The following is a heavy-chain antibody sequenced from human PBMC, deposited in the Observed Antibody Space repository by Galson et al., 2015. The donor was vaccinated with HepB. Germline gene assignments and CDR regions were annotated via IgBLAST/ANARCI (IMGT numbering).Heavy chain of an antibody. V-gene: IGHV5-10-1*01. CDR1: GYSFSSHW. CDR2: IDPSDSEI. D-gene: IGHD3-22*01. Sequence: QSGAEVKKPGESLRISCKGSGYSFSSHWIAWVRQMPGKGLEWMGRIDPSDSEINYSPPFQGHVTISADKAISTAYLQWSSLKTSDTAMYYCARLFSMIVVADFDYWGQGTLVTVSS. J-gene: IGHJ4*02. CDR3: ARLFSMIVVADFDY.